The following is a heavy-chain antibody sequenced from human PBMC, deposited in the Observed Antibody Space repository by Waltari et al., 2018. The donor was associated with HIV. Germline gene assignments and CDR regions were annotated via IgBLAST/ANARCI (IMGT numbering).Heavy chain of an antibody. V-gene: IGHV3-48*02. CDR2: ISTTSITI. CDR1: GFTFRSYR. D-gene: IGHD4-17*01. Sequence: EVQLVESGGGLVQPGGSLRLACAASGFTFRSYRLNWVRQAPGKVLEWVSYISTTSITIYYADSVKGRFTISRDKAKNSVYLQMNSLRDEDTAMYYCARDTGPRAFDIWGQGTMVTVSS. CDR3: ARDTGPRAFDI. J-gene: IGHJ3*02.